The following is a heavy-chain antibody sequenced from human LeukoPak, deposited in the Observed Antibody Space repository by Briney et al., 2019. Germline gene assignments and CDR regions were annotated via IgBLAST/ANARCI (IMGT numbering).Heavy chain of an antibody. CDR3: ARDLRYFDWLLSHYYYYYGMDV. J-gene: IGHJ6*02. Sequence: GGSLRLSCAASGFTVSSNYMSWVRQAPGKGLEWVSVIYGGGSTYYADSVKGRFTISRDNSKNTLYLQMNSLRAEDTAVYYCARDLRYFDWLLSHYYYYYGMDVWGQGTTVTVSS. V-gene: IGHV3-66*01. CDR1: GFTVSSNY. CDR2: IYGGGST. D-gene: IGHD3-9*01.